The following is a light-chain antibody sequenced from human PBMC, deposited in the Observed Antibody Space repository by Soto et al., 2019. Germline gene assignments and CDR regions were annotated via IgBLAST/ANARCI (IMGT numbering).Light chain of an antibody. Sequence: QSVLTQPPSASGTPGQTVTISCFGSSSNIGSNSVKWFQHLPGTAPKLLIYSNDQRPSGVPDRFSGSRSATSASLAISGLQSEDEADYYCAAWDDSLSAVVFGGGTKVTVL. CDR1: SSNIGSNS. CDR2: SND. J-gene: IGLJ2*01. V-gene: IGLV1-44*01. CDR3: AAWDDSLSAVV.